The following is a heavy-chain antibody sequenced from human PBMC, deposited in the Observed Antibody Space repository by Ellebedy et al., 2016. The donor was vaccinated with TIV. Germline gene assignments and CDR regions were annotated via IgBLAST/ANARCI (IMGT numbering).Heavy chain of an antibody. D-gene: IGHD2-21*02. J-gene: IGHJ5*02. CDR2: IKQAGSEK. CDR3: AREHIVVVTAES. Sequence: GESLKISCAASGFTXPTYWXCWVPXSPGKGXEWVANIKQAGSEKFYVDSVKGRFTISRDNAKNSLYLQMNSLRAEDTAVYYCAREHIVVVTAESWGKGTMGTGSS. CDR1: GFTXPTYW. V-gene: IGHV3-7*04.